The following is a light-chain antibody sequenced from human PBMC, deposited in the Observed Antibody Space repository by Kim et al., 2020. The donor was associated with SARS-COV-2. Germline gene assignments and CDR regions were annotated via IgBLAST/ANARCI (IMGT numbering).Light chain of an antibody. J-gene: IGLJ3*02. CDR1: SSDVGGYGL. V-gene: IGLV2-11*01. CDR3: CSYAGSFSWV. Sequence: GQSVTISFTGTSSDVGGYGLVSWYQQFPGKAPKLIIYDVYNRPSAVPDRFSGSKSGNTASLTISGLQTEDEADYYCCSYAGSFSWVFGGGTQLTVL. CDR2: DVY.